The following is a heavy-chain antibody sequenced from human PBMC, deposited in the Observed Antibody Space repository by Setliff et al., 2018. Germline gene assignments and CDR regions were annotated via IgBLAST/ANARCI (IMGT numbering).Heavy chain of an antibody. CDR1: GFTFSDYY. CDR3: ASHEPWLWNAFDI. D-gene: IGHD6-19*01. J-gene: IGHJ3*02. Sequence: GGSLRLSCAASGFTFSDYYMSWIRQAPGKGLEWVSYISSSGSTIYYADSVKGRFTISRDNAKNSLYLQMNSLRAEDTAVYCCASHEPWLWNAFDIWGQGTMVTVSS. CDR2: ISSSGSTI. V-gene: IGHV3-11*04.